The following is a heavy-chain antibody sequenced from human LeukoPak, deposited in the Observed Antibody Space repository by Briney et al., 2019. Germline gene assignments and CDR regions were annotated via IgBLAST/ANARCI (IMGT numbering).Heavy chain of an antibody. D-gene: IGHD2-2*01. J-gene: IGHJ6*03. CDR3: ARESVVPAAMNYYYYYYMDV. CDR1: GFTFSSYG. CDR2: IRYDGSNK. Sequence: GGSLRLSCAASGFTFSSYGMHWVRQAPGKGLEWVAFIRYDGSNKYYADSVKGRFTISRDNAKNSLYLQMNSLRAEDTAVYYCARESVVPAAMNYYYYYYMDVWGKGTTVTVSS. V-gene: IGHV3-30*02.